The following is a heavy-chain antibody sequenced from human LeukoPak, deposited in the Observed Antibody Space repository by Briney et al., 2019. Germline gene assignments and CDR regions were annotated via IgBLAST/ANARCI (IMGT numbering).Heavy chain of an antibody. CDR2: ITASGTDT. J-gene: IGHJ4*02. CDR1: GFSVSTYP. CDR3: ARRAGAYSHPYDY. D-gene: IGHD4/OR15-4a*01. Sequence: GGSLRLSCTASGFSVSTYPMAWVRQAPGKGLQWVSTITASGTDTFYADSVRGRFTISRDNSKNTLYLQMNSLRAEDTAVYYCARRAGAYSHPYDYWGQGTLVTVSS. V-gene: IGHV3-23*01.